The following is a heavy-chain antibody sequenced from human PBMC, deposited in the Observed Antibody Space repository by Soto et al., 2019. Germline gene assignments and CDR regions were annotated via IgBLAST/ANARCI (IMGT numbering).Heavy chain of an antibody. J-gene: IGHJ3*02. V-gene: IGHV5-51*01. D-gene: IGHD3-3*01. Sequence: GESLKISCKGSGYSFTSYWIGWVRQMPGKGLEWMGIIYPGDSDTRYSPSFQGQVTISADKSISTAYLQWSSLKASDTAMYYCARPHYDFWSGYYEYAFDIWGQGTMVTVSS. CDR2: IYPGDSDT. CDR1: GYSFTSYW. CDR3: ARPHYDFWSGYYEYAFDI.